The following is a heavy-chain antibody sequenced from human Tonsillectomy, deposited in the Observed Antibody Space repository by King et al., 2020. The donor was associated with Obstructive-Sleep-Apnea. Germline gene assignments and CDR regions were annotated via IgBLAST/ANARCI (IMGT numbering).Heavy chain of an antibody. CDR2: IWNDGNNK. Sequence: VQLVESGGGVVQPGRSLRLTCAASGITFSSYGMHWVRQAPGKGLEWVAVIWNDGNNKYSADSVKGRFTISRDNSKNTLYLQMNSLRAEDTAVYYCAKDKRRDYYGFWSGKLAYGMDVWGPGNPVTGSS. V-gene: IGHV3-33*06. CDR3: AKDKRRDYYGFWSGKLAYGMDV. J-gene: IGHJ6*02. CDR1: GITFSSYG. D-gene: IGHD3-3*01.